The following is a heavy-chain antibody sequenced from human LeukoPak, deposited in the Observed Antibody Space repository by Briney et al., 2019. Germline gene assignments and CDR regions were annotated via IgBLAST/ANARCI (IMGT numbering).Heavy chain of an antibody. CDR1: GGSISNGIYY. Sequence: SETLSLTCTVSGGSISNGIYYWSWIRQHPGRGLEWIGYSYDIGNTYYNPALNSRVTILVDTSKKQFSLKLSSVTAADTAVYYCATLVVEGRFGVHKGYFNYWGQGTLVTVSS. D-gene: IGHD3-10*01. J-gene: IGHJ4*02. CDR2: SYDIGNT. CDR3: ATLVVEGRFGVHKGYFNY. V-gene: IGHV4-31*03.